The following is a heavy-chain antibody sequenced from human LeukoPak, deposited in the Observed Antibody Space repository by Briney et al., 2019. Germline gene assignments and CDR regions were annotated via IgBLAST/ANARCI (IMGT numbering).Heavy chain of an antibody. D-gene: IGHD6-13*01. CDR2: ISAYNGNT. J-gene: IGHJ3*02. CDR3: ARDFDSFIAPAGLDAFDI. CDR1: GYTFSSYG. Sequence: ASVKVSCKASGYTFSSYGISWVRQAPGQGLEWMGWISAYNGNTNYAQKLQGRVTMTTDTSTSTAYMELRSLRSDDTAVYYFARDFDSFIAPAGLDAFDIWGQGTMVTVSS. V-gene: IGHV1-18*01.